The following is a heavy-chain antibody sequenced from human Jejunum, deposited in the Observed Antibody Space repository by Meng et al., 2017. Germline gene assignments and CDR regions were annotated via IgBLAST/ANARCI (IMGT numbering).Heavy chain of an antibody. Sequence: QVQLQESGPGLVTPSQTLSLTGPFSGDSISSGGHYWSWIRQHPGKGLEWIGYIYYTGSAYYNPSLESRVTLSVDTSNNQFSLRLNSVTAADTAVYYCAREGQLMLGLVDYWGQGTLVTVSS. CDR3: AREGQLMLGLVDY. J-gene: IGHJ4*02. CDR1: GDSISSGGHY. CDR2: IYYTGSA. V-gene: IGHV4-31*03. D-gene: IGHD2-2*01.